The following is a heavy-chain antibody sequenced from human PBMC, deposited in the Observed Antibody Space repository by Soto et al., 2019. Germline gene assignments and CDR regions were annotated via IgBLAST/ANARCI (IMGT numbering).Heavy chain of an antibody. D-gene: IGHD6-13*01. Sequence: QITLKESGPTLVKPTQTLTLTCTFSGFSLSTSGVGVGWIRQPPGKALEWLALIYWDDDKRYSPSLKSRLTVTKDTSKNQVVLTMTNMDPVDTATYYCAHRGYSSDWFVVYFDYWGQGTLVTVSS. CDR2: IYWDDDK. CDR1: GFSLSTSGVG. J-gene: IGHJ4*02. V-gene: IGHV2-5*02. CDR3: AHRGYSSDWFVVYFDY.